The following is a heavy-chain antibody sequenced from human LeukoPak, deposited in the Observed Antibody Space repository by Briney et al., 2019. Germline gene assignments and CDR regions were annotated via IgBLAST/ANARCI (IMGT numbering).Heavy chain of an antibody. CDR3: ARPIVVVPAARGYYMDV. Sequence: SETLSLTCAVYGGSFSGYYWSWIRQPPGKGLEWIGGINHSGSTNYNPSLKSRVTISVDTSKNQFSLKLSFVTAADTAVYYCARPIVVVPAARGYYMDVWGKGTTVTVSS. CDR2: INHSGST. CDR1: GGSFSGYY. D-gene: IGHD2-2*01. V-gene: IGHV4-34*01. J-gene: IGHJ6*03.